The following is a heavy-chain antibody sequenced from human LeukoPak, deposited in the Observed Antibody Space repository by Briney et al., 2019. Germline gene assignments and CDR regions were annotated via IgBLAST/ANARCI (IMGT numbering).Heavy chain of an antibody. D-gene: IGHD6-6*01. Sequence: SQTLSLTCAISGDSIFTNNVAWNWIRQSPSRGLEWLGRTYYRSKWSFDYAVSVKSRITINADTSKNQFSLQLSSVTPEDTAVYYCARGKYTSFDNWGQGPWSPSPQ. V-gene: IGHV6-1*01. CDR2: TYYRSKWSF. J-gene: IGHJ4*02. CDR3: ARGKYTSFDN. CDR1: GDSIFTNNVA.